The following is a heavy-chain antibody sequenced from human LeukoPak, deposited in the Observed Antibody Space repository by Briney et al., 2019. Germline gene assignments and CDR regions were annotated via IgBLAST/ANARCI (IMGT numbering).Heavy chain of an antibody. Sequence: KTSQTLSLTCTVSGGSISSGSYYWSWIRQPAGKGLEWIGRIYTSGSTNYNPSLKSRVTMSVDTSKNQFSLKLSSVTAADTAVYYCARAYDYVWGSYRYRDNWYFDLWGRGTLVTVSS. J-gene: IGHJ2*01. D-gene: IGHD3-16*02. V-gene: IGHV4-61*02. CDR2: IYTSGST. CDR3: ARAYDYVWGSYRYRDNWYFDL. CDR1: GGSISSGSYY.